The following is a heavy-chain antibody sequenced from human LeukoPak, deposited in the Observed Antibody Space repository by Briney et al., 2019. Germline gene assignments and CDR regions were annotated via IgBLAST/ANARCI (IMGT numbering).Heavy chain of an antibody. Sequence: GGSLRLSCAASGFTFNSYTMTWVRQAPGKGLEWVSGISGSGGGTYYADSVKGRFTISRDNSKNTLYLQMNSLRADDTAVYYCATAPWNYFDFWGQGTLVTVSS. CDR3: ATAPWNYFDF. CDR2: ISGSGGGT. D-gene: IGHD5-12*01. CDR1: GFTFNSYT. J-gene: IGHJ4*02. V-gene: IGHV3-23*01.